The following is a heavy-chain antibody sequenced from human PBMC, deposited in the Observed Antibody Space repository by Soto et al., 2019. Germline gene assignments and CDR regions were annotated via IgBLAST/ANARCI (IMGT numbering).Heavy chain of an antibody. D-gene: IGHD3-9*01. CDR1: QISFSSYW. CDR3: ATVLDWPNY. CDR2: INQDGSEK. V-gene: IGHV3-7*01. Sequence: EEQLVESGGGLVQPGGSLKLSCVVSQISFSSYWMTWVRQAPGKGLECVANINQDGSEKYYEDSVKGRFTISRDNTKNSLYLHMNTLSAEDTAVYYCATVLDWPNYWGHGTLVAVSS. J-gene: IGHJ4*01.